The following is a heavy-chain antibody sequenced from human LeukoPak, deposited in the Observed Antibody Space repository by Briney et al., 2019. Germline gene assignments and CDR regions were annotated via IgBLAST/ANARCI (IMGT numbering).Heavy chain of an antibody. J-gene: IGHJ5*02. CDR1: GGTFSSYT. CDR3: AADPHRTYYYDSSGYYPPRTAGFDP. Sequence: SVKVSCKASGGTFSSYTISWVRHTPGQGLEWMGRIIPILGIANYPQKFQGRVTITADKSTSTAYMELSSLRSEDTAVYYCAADPHRTYYYDSSGYYPPRTAGFDPWGQGTLVTVSS. CDR2: IIPILGIA. V-gene: IGHV1-69*02. D-gene: IGHD3-22*01.